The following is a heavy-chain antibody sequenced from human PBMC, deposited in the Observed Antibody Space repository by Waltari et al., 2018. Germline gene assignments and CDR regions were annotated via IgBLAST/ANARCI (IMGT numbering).Heavy chain of an antibody. J-gene: IGHJ4*02. CDR3: VREGNSSSWNYFDY. CDR1: GGSISSGSYY. D-gene: IGHD6-13*01. V-gene: IGHV4-61*02. CDR2: IYTSGTT. Sequence: QVQLQESGPGLVKPSQTLSLTCTVSGGSISSGSYYWSWIRQPAGKGLEWIGRIYTSGTTTYNPSLNSRVTISVDTSKNQFSLKLSSVTAADTAVYYCVREGNSSSWNYFDYWGQGTLVTVSS.